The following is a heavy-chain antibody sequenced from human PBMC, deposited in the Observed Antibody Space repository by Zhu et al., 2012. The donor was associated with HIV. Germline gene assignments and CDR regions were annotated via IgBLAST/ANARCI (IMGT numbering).Heavy chain of an antibody. CDR3: ARDCGGYSRYYYYYGMDV. CDR2: IYHSGST. V-gene: IGHV4-38-2*02. D-gene: IGHD2-21*01. Sequence: QVQLRESGPGLVKPSETLSLTCAVSGYSISSGYYWGWIRQPPGKGLEWIGSIYHSGSTYYNPSLKSRVTISVDTSKNQFSLKLSSVTAADTAVYYCARDCGGYSRYYYYYGMDVWGQGTTVTVSS. J-gene: IGHJ6*02. CDR1: GYSISSGYY.